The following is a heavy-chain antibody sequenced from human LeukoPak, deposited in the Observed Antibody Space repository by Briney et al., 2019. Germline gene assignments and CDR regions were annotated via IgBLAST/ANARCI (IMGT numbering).Heavy chain of an antibody. J-gene: IGHJ6*03. CDR3: ARDGSYSYYYYYYMDV. V-gene: IGHV1-2*02. CDR2: INPNSGGT. CDR1: GYTFTGYY. D-gene: IGHD1-26*01. Sequence: ASVKVSCKASGYTFTGYYMHWVRQAPGQGLEWMGWINPNSGGTNYAQKLQGRVTMTTDTSTSTAYMELRSLRSDDTAVYYCARDGSYSYYYYYYMDVWGKGTTVTISS.